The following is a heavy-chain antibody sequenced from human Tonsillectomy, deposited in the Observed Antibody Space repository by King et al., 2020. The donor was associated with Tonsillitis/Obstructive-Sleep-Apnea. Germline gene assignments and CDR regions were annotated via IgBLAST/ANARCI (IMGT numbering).Heavy chain of an antibody. CDR1: GFTFSSYE. D-gene: IGHD2-21*02. V-gene: IGHV3-48*03. CDR2: ISSSGSTI. Sequence: VQLVESGGGLVQPGGSLRLSCAASGFTFSSYEMNWVRQAPGKGLEWVSYISSSGSTIYYADSVKGRFTISRDNAKNSLYLQMNSLRAEETAVYYCASSIVVVTVAAFDIWGQGTMVTVSS. J-gene: IGHJ3*02. CDR3: ASSIVVVTVAAFDI.